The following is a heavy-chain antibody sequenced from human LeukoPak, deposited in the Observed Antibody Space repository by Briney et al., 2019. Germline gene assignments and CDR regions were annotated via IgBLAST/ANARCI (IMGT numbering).Heavy chain of an antibody. J-gene: IGHJ4*02. Sequence: GGSLRLSCAASGFTLDDYGMSWVRQAPGKGLEWVSGINWNGGSTGYADSVKGRFTISRDNAKNALYLQMNSLRAEDTALYYCARDKYDSSGYYDYWGQGTLVTVSS. CDR1: GFTLDDYG. CDR3: ARDKYDSSGYYDY. V-gene: IGHV3-20*04. D-gene: IGHD3-22*01. CDR2: INWNGGST.